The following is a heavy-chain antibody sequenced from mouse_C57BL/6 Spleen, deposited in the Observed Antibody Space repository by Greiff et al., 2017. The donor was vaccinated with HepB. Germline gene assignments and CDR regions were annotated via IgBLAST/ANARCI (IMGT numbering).Heavy chain of an antibody. J-gene: IGHJ3*01. Sequence: QVQLQQSGAELVKPGASVKLSCKASGYTFTSYWMQWVKQRPGQGLEWIGEIDPSDSYTNYNQKFKGKATLTVDTSSSTAYMQRSSLTSEDSAVYCCAIYNNYGGFAYWGQGTLVTVSA. D-gene: IGHD2-5*01. V-gene: IGHV1-50*01. CDR2: IDPSDSYT. CDR3: AIYNNYGGFAY. CDR1: GYTFTSYW.